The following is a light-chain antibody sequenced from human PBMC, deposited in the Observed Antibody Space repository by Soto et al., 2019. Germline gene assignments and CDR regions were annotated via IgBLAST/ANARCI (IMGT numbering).Light chain of an antibody. CDR3: QQYNSYGT. Sequence: DIQMTQSPSTLSASVGDRVTITCRASQSIDSSLAWYQQKPRKGPKLLIYDASTLESGVPSRFSGSGLGTEFALTISSLQPDDFATSSSQQYNSYGTFGQATKVDIK. CDR1: QSIDSS. CDR2: DAS. V-gene: IGKV1-5*01. J-gene: IGKJ2*01.